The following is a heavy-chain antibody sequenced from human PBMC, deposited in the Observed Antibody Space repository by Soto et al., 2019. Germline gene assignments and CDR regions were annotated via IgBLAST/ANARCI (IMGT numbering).Heavy chain of an antibody. CDR1: GFTFSSYG. J-gene: IGHJ3*02. CDR2: ISYDGSNK. CDR3: AKDRVVLWFGEFDAFDI. Sequence: QVQLVESGGGVVQPGRSLRLSCAASGFTFSSYGMHWVRQAPGKGLEWVAVISYDGSNKYYADSVKGRFTISRDNSKNTLYLQMNSLRAEDTAVYYCAKDRVVLWFGEFDAFDIWGQGTMVTVSS. D-gene: IGHD3-10*01. V-gene: IGHV3-30*18.